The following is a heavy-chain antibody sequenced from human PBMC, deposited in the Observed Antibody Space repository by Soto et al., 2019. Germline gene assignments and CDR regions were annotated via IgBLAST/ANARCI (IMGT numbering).Heavy chain of an antibody. CDR1: GFIFTDAW. CDR2: IKSKTDGGTT. J-gene: IGHJ5*02. V-gene: IGHV3-15*01. CDR3: TTLTDYSIVH. Sequence: GGSLRLSCAASGFIFTDAWMNWVRQAPGKGLEWVGRIKSKTDGGTTDYAAPVRGRFTISRDDSKNTLYLQMDSLKSEDTAVYYCTTLTDYSIVHWGQGTLVTVS. D-gene: IGHD5-12*01.